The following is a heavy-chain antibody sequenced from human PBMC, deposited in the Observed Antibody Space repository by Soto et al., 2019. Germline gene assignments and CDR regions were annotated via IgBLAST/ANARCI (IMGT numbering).Heavy chain of an antibody. V-gene: IGHV3-33*01. Sequence: HPGGSLRLSCAASGFTFSSYGMHWVRQAPGKGLEWVAVIWYDGSNKYYADSVKGRFTISRDNSKNTLYLQMNSLRAEDTAVYYCARGRSGYNFGGMDVWGQGTTVTVSS. CDR2: IWYDGSNK. CDR3: ARGRSGYNFGGMDV. J-gene: IGHJ6*02. CDR1: GFTFSSYG. D-gene: IGHD5-12*01.